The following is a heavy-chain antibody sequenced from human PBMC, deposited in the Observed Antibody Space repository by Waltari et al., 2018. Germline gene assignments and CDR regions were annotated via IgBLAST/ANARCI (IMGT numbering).Heavy chain of an antibody. V-gene: IGHV4-61*02. CDR2: IEMSGST. CDR1: GDSLSSGRYY. D-gene: IGHD2-15*01. Sequence: QVQLQESGPGLVKPSQTLSLTCTVFGDSLSSGRYYWSWMRQPAGKGLEWLGRIEMSGSTNYNPSLRGRVTLSEDTSKNQFSLRLTSVTAADTAIYYCARGRTHSGLFDSWGQGILVTVSS. J-gene: IGHJ4*02. CDR3: ARGRTHSGLFDS.